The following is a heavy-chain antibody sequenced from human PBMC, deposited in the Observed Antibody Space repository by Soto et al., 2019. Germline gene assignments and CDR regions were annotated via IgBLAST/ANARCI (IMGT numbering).Heavy chain of an antibody. D-gene: IGHD3-9*01. Sequence: QVQLVQSGAEVKKPGASVKVSCKASGYTFTSYGISWVRQAPGQGLEWMGWISAYNGNTNYAQKLQGRVTMTTETSTSTAYMELRSLRSDDTAVYYCARAGRDILTGYYWGVSNDYWGQGTLVTVSS. CDR2: ISAYNGNT. V-gene: IGHV1-18*01. CDR3: ARAGRDILTGYYWGVSNDY. CDR1: GYTFTSYG. J-gene: IGHJ4*02.